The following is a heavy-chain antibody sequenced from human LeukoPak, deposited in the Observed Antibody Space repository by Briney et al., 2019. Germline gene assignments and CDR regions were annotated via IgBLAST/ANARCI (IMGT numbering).Heavy chain of an antibody. CDR1: GVTFSSYW. CDR3: AGDLGSSWLHCYYYGMDV. J-gene: IGHJ6*02. Sequence: GGSLRLSCAASGVTFSSYWMHWVRQPPGKGLVWVSRINSDGRSTSYAYSVKRRFTISRDKAKNTLYLQINSLRAEDTAVYYCAGDLGSSWLHCYYYGMDVWGQGTTVTVSS. CDR2: INSDGRST. D-gene: IGHD6-13*01. V-gene: IGHV3-74*01.